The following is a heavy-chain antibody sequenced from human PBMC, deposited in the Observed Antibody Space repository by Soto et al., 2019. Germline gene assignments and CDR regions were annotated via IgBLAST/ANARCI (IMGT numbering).Heavy chain of an antibody. CDR1: GGSISGHY. V-gene: IGHV4-59*08. CDR3: ARGPYYDLIWNYYYMDV. J-gene: IGHJ6*03. CDR2: IYYSGST. Sequence: QVQLQESGPGLVKPSETLSLSCNVSGGSISGHYWSWVRQTPGKGLEWIGYIYYSGSTNYNPSLMSRVTISVDTSKNHFSLRLTSVTAADTAVYYCARGPYYDLIWNYYYMDVWGKGTTVTVS. D-gene: IGHD3-16*01.